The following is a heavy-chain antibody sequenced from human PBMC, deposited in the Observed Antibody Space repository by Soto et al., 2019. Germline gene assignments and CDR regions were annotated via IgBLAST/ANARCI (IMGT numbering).Heavy chain of an antibody. CDR1: GGSISSRIHY. CDR3: ARIGPFESSDYYSGARDAFDN. J-gene: IGHJ3*02. Sequence: SETLSRTCTLCGGSISSRIHYWGWIRQPPGAGLGWLGSIYQSGRAYYNPSLKSRLTISVDTSRSQFSLQLSSVTAADTAMYYCARIGPFESSDYYSGARDAFDNWGQGAMVT. V-gene: IGHV4-39*01. D-gene: IGHD3-22*01. CDR2: IYQSGRA.